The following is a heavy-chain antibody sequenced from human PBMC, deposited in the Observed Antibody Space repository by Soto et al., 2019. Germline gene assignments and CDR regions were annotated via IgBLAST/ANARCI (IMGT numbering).Heavy chain of an antibody. V-gene: IGHV1-3*01. D-gene: IGHD3-22*01. CDR2: INAGNGNT. J-gene: IGHJ4*02. CDR1: GYTFTSYA. CDR3: ATMGGDYYESSAYYLDY. Sequence: ASVKVSCKASGYTFTSYAMHWVRQAPGQRLEWMGWINAGNGNTKYSQKFHGRVNITRDTYASTAYMELSSLRSEDTAVYYCATMGGDYYESSAYYLDYWGQGTLVTVSS.